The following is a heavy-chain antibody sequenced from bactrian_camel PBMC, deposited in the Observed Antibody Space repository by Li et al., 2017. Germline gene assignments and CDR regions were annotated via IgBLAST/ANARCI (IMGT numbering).Heavy chain of an antibody. J-gene: IGHJ4*01. CDR1: GNMFSINA. CDR3: AYDFDCTYLPVFESLSRTLLDWRGYLR. Sequence: HVQLVESGGGSVQAGGSLTLSCSASGNMFSINAMGWFRQAPGSEREGVAYFISGGTTTYADSVKGRFTVSKDNAKDILYLQMNSLKPEDTGMYYCAYDFDCTYLPVFESLSRTLLDWRGYLRWGQGTQVTVS. CDR2: FISGGTT. D-gene: IGHD2*01. V-gene: IGHV3S53*01.